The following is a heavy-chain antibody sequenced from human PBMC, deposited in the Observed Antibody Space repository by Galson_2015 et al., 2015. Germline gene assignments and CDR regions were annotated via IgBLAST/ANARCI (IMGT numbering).Heavy chain of an antibody. J-gene: IGHJ4*02. V-gene: IGHV3-23*01. CDR3: AKDLINWEVPPGAPFDY. CDR1: GFTFSSYA. Sequence: SLRLSCAASGFTFSSYAMSWVRQAPGKGLEWVSAISGSGGSTYYADSVKGRFTISRDNSKNTLYLQMNSLRAEDTAVYYCAKDLINWEVPPGAPFDYWGQGTLVTASS. CDR2: ISGSGGST. D-gene: IGHD7-27*01.